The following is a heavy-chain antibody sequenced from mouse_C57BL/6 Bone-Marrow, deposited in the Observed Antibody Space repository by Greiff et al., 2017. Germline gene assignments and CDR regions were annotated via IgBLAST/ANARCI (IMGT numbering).Heavy chain of an antibody. CDR2: IDPEDGET. CDR1: GFNIKDYY. J-gene: IGHJ1*03. V-gene: IGHV14-2*01. CDR3: ARSVTAVVASFPPWYFDG. Sequence: VQLQQSGAELVKPGASVKLSCTASGFNIKDYYMHWVKQRTEQGLEWIGRIDPEDGETKYAPKFQGKATITADTSSNTAYLQLSSLTSEDTAGYYCARSVTAVVASFPPWYFDGWGTGTTVTVSS. D-gene: IGHD1-1*01.